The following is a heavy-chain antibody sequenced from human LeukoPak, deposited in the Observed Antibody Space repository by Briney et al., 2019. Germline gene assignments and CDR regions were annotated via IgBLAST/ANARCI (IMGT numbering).Heavy chain of an antibody. D-gene: IGHD3-22*01. V-gene: IGHV4-39*01. Sequence: SETLSLTCTLSGGSTSSSSYDWGWIRQPPGKGLEGFAIIFYSGSTYDNPSLKSRVTISVDTSKNHFSLKLSSVTAAATAVYYCARHITDYYDSSGYYYVFAFDIWGQGTMVTVSS. J-gene: IGHJ3*02. CDR3: ARHITDYYDSSGYYYVFAFDI. CDR1: GGSTSSSSYD. CDR2: IFYSGST.